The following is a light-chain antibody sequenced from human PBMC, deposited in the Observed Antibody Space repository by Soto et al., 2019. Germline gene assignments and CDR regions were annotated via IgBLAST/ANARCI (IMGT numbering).Light chain of an antibody. V-gene: IGKV3-11*01. CDR3: QKRSNWLIN. Sequence: EIVMTHSPATLSVSPLEIATLSFSSSQSVSSSYLAWYQQKPGQAPRLLIYDASNRATGIPARFSGSGSGTDFTLTISSLEPEDFAVYYCQKRSNWLINFGQGTRLEIK. J-gene: IGKJ5*01. CDR2: DAS. CDR1: QSVSSSY.